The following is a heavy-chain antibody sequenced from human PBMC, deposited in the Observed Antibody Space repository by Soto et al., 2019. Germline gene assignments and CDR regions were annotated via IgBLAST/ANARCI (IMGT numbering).Heavy chain of an antibody. CDR2: ISGSGGST. J-gene: IGHJ6*02. CDR1: GFTFSSYA. Sequence: HPGVSLRLSFAASGFTFSSYAMSWVRQAPGKGLEWVSAISGSGGSTYYADSVKGRFTISRDNSKNTLYLQMNSLKTEDTAVYYCTTDPRTDSSGWWYGMDVWGQGTTVTVSS. V-gene: IGHV3-23*01. CDR3: TTDPRTDSSGWWYGMDV. D-gene: IGHD6-19*01.